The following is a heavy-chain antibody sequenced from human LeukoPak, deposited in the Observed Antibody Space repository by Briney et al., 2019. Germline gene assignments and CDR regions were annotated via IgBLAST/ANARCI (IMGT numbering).Heavy chain of an antibody. CDR3: ARDGELGSPADAFDI. CDR1: GFTFRTYW. CDR2: IKKDGSET. V-gene: IGHV3-7*01. J-gene: IGHJ3*02. D-gene: IGHD1-26*01. Sequence: GGSLRPSCAASGFTFRTYWMTWVRQYPGKGLGGVADIKKDGSETYYADSVKGRFTISRDNAKRSLYLQMNSLRAEDTAVYYCARDGELGSPADAFDIWGQGTMVTVSS.